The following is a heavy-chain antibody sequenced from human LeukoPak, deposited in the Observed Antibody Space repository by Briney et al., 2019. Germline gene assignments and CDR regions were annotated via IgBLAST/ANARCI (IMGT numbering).Heavy chain of an antibody. V-gene: IGHV1-69*04. CDR1: GGTFSSYA. J-gene: IGHJ4*02. CDR3: ARHRDGYNYLFDY. Sequence: ASVKVSCKASGGTFSSYAISWVRQAPGQGLEWMGRIIPILGIANYAQKFQGRVTITADKSTSTAHMELSSLRSEDTAVYYCARHRDGYNYLFDYWGQGTLVTVSS. D-gene: IGHD5-24*01. CDR2: IIPILGIA.